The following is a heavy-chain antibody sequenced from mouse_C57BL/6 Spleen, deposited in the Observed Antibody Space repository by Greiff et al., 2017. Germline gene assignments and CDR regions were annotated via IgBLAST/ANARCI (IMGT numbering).Heavy chain of an antibody. CDR2: IYPGSGST. CDR3: AREVYSDRFAY. J-gene: IGHJ3*01. CDR1: GYSFTSYW. D-gene: IGHD2-13*01. V-gene: IGHV1-55*01. Sequence: QVQLQQPGAELVKPGASVTMSCTASGYSFTSYWITWVKQRPGQGLAWIGDIYPGSGSTNYNEKFKSKATLTVDTSSSTAYMQLSSLTSEDSAVYDCAREVYSDRFAYWGQGTLVTVSA.